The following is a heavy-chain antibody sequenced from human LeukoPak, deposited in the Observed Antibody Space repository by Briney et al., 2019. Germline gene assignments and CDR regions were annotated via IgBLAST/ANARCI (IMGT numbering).Heavy chain of an antibody. CDR1: GGSISSHY. V-gene: IGHV4-59*11. D-gene: IGHD4-17*01. CDR2: IYYSGST. Sequence: SETLSLTCTVSGGSISSHYWRWLRQPPGQELEWIWYIYYSGSTNYNPSLKSRVTISVDTSKNQFSLKLSSVTAADTAVYYCARGVDYGPDEDYYYMAVWGKGTTVTVSS. J-gene: IGHJ6*03. CDR3: ARGVDYGPDEDYYYMAV.